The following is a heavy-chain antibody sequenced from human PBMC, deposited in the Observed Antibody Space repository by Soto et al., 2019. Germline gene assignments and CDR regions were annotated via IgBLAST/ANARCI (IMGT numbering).Heavy chain of an antibody. CDR1: GYTINTYG. V-gene: IGHV1-18*01. J-gene: IGHJ4*02. CDR2: ISANNDHT. CDR3: ARGTYFDY. Sequence: QVQLVQSGAEVKKPGASVKVSCKASGYTINTYGITWVRQAPGQGLEWMGWISANNDHTNYPQKLQGRVTMTTDTSTITAYMERRSLTSDDTAVYYCARGTYFDYWGQGTLVTVSS.